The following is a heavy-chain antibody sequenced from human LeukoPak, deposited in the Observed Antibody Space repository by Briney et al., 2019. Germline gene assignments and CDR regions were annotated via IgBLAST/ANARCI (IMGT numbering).Heavy chain of an antibody. CDR3: ARGGWHYVFNY. D-gene: IGHD6-19*01. J-gene: IGHJ4*02. V-gene: IGHV3-48*03. CDR2: VASSGTTK. CDR1: GFSFNTYE. Sequence: GGSLRLPCAASGFSFNTYEKNWVRQAQGQGLEWISYVASSGTTKYYADSVQGRFTISRDNAKNSLYLQMNSLRVEDTAVYYCARGGWHYVFNYWGQGTLVTVSS.